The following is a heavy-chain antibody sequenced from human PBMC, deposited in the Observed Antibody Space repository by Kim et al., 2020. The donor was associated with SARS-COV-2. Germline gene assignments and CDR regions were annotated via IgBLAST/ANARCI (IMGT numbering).Heavy chain of an antibody. Sequence: SMKGRFTISRDNSKNTLDLQMNSLGAEDTAVYYCAKINTFGGVIVPPFDYWGQGTLVTVSS. J-gene: IGHJ4*02. V-gene: IGHV3-23*01. D-gene: IGHD3-16*02. CDR3: AKINTFGGVIVPPFDY.